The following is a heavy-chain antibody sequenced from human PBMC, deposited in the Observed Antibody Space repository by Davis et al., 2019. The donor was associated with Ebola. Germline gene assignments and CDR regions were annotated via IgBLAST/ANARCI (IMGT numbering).Heavy chain of an antibody. CDR1: GGSISSYY. D-gene: IGHD3-3*01. CDR2: IYYSGST. V-gene: IGHV4-59*08. J-gene: IGHJ5*02. CDR3: ARRVGDFWSGPFDP. Sequence: PSETLSLTCTVSGGSISSYYWSWIRQPPGKGLEWIGYIYYSGSTNYNPSLKSRVTISVDTSKNQFSLKLSSVTAADTAVYYCARRVGDFWSGPFDPWGQGTLVTVSS.